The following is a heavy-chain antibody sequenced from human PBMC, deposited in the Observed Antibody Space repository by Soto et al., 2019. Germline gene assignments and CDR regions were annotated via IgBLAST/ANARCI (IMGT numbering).Heavy chain of an antibody. D-gene: IGHD4-17*01. CDR3: ARAMTTGTTFDY. CDR2: IYHSGST. J-gene: IGHJ4*02. V-gene: IGHV4-30-2*01. Sequence: SETLSLTCAVSGGSISSCGYSWSWIRQPPGKGLEWIGYIYHSGSTYYNPSLKSRVTISEDRSKNQFSLKLSSVTAADTAVFYCARAMTTGTTFDYWGQGTLVTVSS. CDR1: GGSISSCGYS.